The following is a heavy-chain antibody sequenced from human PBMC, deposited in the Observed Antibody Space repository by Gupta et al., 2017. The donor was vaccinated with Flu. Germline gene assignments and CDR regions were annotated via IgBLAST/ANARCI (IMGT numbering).Heavy chain of an antibody. CDR2: IYYSGST. CDR1: ISSSSYY. D-gene: IGHD2-21*02. V-gene: IGHV4-39*01. J-gene: IGHJ4*02. Sequence: ISSSSYYWGWIRQPPGKGLEWIGSIYYSGSTYYNPSLKSRVTISVDTSKNQFSLKLSSVTAADTAVYYCARHRPVVTAIDYWGQGTLVTVSS. CDR3: ARHRPVVTAIDY.